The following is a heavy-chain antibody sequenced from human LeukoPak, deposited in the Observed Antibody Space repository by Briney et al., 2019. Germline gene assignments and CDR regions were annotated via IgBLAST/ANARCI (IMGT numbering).Heavy chain of an antibody. V-gene: IGHV3-23*01. CDR1: GFTFSSYA. D-gene: IGHD2-21*02. CDR2: ISGSGGST. Sequence: PGGSLRLSCAASGFTFSSYAMSWVRQAPGKGLEWVSAISGSGGSTYYADSVKGRFTISRDNSKNTLYLQMNSLRAEDTAVYYCVKESGVVVTAPLDYWGQGTLVTVSS. J-gene: IGHJ4*02. CDR3: VKESGVVVTAPLDY.